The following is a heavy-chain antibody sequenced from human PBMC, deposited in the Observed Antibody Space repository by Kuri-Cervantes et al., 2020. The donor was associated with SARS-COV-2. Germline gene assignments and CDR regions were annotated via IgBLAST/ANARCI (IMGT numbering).Heavy chain of an antibody. CDR1: GFTFSSYA. D-gene: IGHD4-23*01. J-gene: IGHJ6*02. Sequence: GESLKISCAASGFTFSSYAMSWVRQAPGKGLEWVSAISGSGCSTYYADSVKGRFTISRDNSKNTLFLQMNSLRVEDTAVYYCAKDLGYGGNSAGYGMDVWGQGTTVTVSS. V-gene: IGHV3-23*01. CDR2: ISGSGCST. CDR3: AKDLGYGGNSAGYGMDV.